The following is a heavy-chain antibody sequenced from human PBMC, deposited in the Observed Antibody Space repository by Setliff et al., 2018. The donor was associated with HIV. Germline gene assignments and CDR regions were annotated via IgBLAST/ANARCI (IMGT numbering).Heavy chain of an antibody. CDR3: ARDLKYYYDSSGYHDAFDI. Sequence: SETLSLTCTVSGGSISSSSYYWGWIRQPPGKGLEWIGSIYYSGSTYYNPSLKSRATISLDSSMNQFSLKVSSVTAADTAVYYCARDLKYYYDSSGYHDAFDIWGQGTLVTVSS. V-gene: IGHV4-39*07. J-gene: IGHJ3*02. CDR2: IYYSGST. D-gene: IGHD3-22*01. CDR1: GGSISSSSYY.